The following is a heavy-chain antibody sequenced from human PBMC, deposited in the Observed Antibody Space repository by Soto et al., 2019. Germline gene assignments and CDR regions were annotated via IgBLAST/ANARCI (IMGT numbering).Heavy chain of an antibody. D-gene: IGHD1-26*01. V-gene: IGHV4-59*02. CDR2: VYDSGST. CDR3: VRQVGATGSYSYAV. CDR1: GASVINDY. Sequence: QVQLQESGPGVVKPSETLSLTCTVTGASVINDYWNWIRQPPGKGLEWIGFVYDSGSTSYNSSLKSRLTLAVHTXXNQFSLKLSSVTAADTAVYYCVRQVGATGSYSYAVWGQGTMVTVSS. J-gene: IGHJ3*01.